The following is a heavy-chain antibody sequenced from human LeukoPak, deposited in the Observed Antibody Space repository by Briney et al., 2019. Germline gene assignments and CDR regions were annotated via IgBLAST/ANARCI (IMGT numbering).Heavy chain of an antibody. J-gene: IGHJ4*02. CDR2: IIPIFGTA. V-gene: IGHV1-69*13. CDR3: ATKTYCSSNSCYVPLDY. CDR1: GGTFSSYA. Sequence: SVKVSCKASGGTFSSYAISWVRQAPGQGLEWMGGIIPIFGTANYAQKFQGRVTITADESTSTAYMELSSLRSEDTAMYYCATKTYCSSNSCYVPLDYWGQGTLVTVSS. D-gene: IGHD2-2*01.